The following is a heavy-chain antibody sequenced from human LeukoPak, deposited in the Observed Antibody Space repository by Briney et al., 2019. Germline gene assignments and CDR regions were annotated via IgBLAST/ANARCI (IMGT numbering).Heavy chain of an antibody. V-gene: IGHV4-59*01. J-gene: IGHJ5*02. Sequence: SETLSLTCTVSGGSISSYYWSWIRQPPGKGLEWIGYIYYSGSTNYNPSLKSRVTISVDTSKNHFSLKLSSVTAADTAVYYCARFAYSGYDPNWFDPWGQGTLVTVSS. D-gene: IGHD5-12*01. CDR2: IYYSGST. CDR1: GGSISSYY. CDR3: ARFAYSGYDPNWFDP.